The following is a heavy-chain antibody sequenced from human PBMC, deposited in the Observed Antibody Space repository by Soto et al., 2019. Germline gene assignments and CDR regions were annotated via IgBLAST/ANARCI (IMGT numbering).Heavy chain of an antibody. CDR2: IYYSGST. D-gene: IGHD3-10*01. Sequence: QVQLQESGPGLVKPSQTLSLTCTVSGGSISSGDYYWSWIRQPPGKGLEWIGYIYYSGSTYYNPSLKSRVTISVDTSKNQFSLKLSSVTAADTAVYYCARDYGSGSYYPYYYGMDVWRQGTTVTVSS. V-gene: IGHV4-30-4*01. CDR3: ARDYGSGSYYPYYYGMDV. J-gene: IGHJ6*02. CDR1: GGSISSGDYY.